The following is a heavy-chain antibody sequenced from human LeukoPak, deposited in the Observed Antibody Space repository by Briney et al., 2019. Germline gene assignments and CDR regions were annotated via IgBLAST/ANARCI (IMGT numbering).Heavy chain of an antibody. J-gene: IGHJ5*02. Sequence: PGGSLRLSCAASGFTFSDYYMSWIRQAPGKGLEWIGEINHSGSTYYNPSLKSRVTISVDTSKNQFSLKLSSVTAADTAVYYCARNSVAGNWFDPWGQETLVTVSS. D-gene: IGHD6-19*01. CDR1: GFTFSDYY. CDR2: INHSGST. V-gene: IGHV4-34*01. CDR3: ARNSVAGNWFDP.